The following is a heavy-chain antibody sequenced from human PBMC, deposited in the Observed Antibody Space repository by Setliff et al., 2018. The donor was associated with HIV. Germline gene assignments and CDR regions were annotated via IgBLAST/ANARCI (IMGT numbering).Heavy chain of an antibody. CDR1: GGSIISSNYY. CDR3: ARPLTVSYNFWGDAFAI. Sequence: SETLSLTCNVSGGSIISSNYYWGWVRQPPGKGLDWIASFHYSGSTSYNPSLRSRVTISVDTSKNQFSLRLTSVTAADTAVYYCARPLTVSYNFWGDAFAIWGQGTMVTVSS. V-gene: IGHV4-39*01. J-gene: IGHJ3*02. D-gene: IGHD3-3*01. CDR2: FHYSGST.